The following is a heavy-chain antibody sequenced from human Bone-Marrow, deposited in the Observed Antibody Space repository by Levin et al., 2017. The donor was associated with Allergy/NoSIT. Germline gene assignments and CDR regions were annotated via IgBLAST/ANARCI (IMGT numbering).Heavy chain of an antibody. Sequence: GESPKISCEASGFTFRDYGMHWVRQAPGKGLEWVAAISFDGMHKNYVHSVKGRFTISRDNSNNTLTLQMSSLRVEDSAIYYCTRDAAMALYYFDNWGQGTLVTVSS. V-gene: IGHV3-30*03. J-gene: IGHJ4*02. CDR1: GFTFRDYG. CDR2: ISFDGMHK. D-gene: IGHD3-16*01. CDR3: TRDAAMALYYFDN.